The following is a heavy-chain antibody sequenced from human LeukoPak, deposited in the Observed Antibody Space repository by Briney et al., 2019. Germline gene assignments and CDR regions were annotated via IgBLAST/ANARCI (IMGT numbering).Heavy chain of an antibody. CDR1: GGSISSSSYY. D-gene: IGHD3-3*01. J-gene: IGHJ4*02. CDR2: IYYSGTT. Sequence: PSETLSLTCTVSGGSISSSSYYWGWIRQPPGKGLEWIVSIYYSGTTYYNPSLKSRVTISIDTSKNQFSLKLSSVTAADTAVYYCARAPRDDFWSDSHYFDYWGQGTLVTVSS. CDR3: ARAPRDDFWSDSHYFDY. V-gene: IGHV4-39*01.